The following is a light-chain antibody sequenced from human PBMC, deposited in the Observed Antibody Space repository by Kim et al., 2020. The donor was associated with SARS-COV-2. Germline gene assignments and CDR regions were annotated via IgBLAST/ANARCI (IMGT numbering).Light chain of an antibody. CDR3: QAWDSSTADVV. Sequence: SPAQTASITCSGDKLGDKYACWYQQKPGQSPVLVIYQDSKRPSGIPERFSGSNSGNTATLTISGTQAMDEADYYCQAWDSSTADVVFGGGTQLTVL. CDR2: QDS. V-gene: IGLV3-1*01. CDR1: KLGDKY. J-gene: IGLJ2*01.